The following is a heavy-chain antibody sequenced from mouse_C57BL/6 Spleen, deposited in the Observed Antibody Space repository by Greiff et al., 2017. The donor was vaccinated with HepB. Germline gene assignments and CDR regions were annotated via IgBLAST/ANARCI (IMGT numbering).Heavy chain of an antibody. CDR1: GYTFTSYW. V-gene: IGHV1-72*01. CDR3: ARGPYYRGYFDY. D-gene: IGHD2-12*01. J-gene: IGHJ2*01. CDR2: IDPNSGGT. Sequence: VQLQQSGAELVKPGASVKLSCKASGYTFTSYWMHWVKQRPGRGLEWIGRIDPNSGGTKYNEKFKSKATLTVDKPSSTAYMQISSLTSEDSAVYYCARGPYYRGYFDYWGQGTTLTVSS.